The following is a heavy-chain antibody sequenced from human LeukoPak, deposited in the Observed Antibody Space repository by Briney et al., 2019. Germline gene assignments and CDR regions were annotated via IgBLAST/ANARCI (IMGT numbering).Heavy chain of an antibody. J-gene: IGHJ4*02. D-gene: IGHD3-16*01. Sequence: TGGSLRLSCAASGFTFSSYWMSWVRQAPGKGLEWPANIKQDGQEKYYVDSVKGRFTISRDNAKNSLYLQMNSLRDEDTAVYYCARDFIRLSFDYWGQGILVTVSS. CDR2: IKQDGQEK. CDR3: ARDFIRLSFDY. CDR1: GFTFSSYW. V-gene: IGHV3-7*01.